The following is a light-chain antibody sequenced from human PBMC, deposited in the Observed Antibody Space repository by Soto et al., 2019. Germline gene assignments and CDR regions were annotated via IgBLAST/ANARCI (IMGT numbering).Light chain of an antibody. J-gene: IGKJ5*01. CDR1: QSVGTK. V-gene: IGKV3-15*01. Sequence: EIVMTQSPATLSVPPGESATLSCRASQSVGTKLGWFQHKPGQAPRLLIYAASTRATGIPDRFIGSGSGTDFTLTISSLQSEDLAVYYCQQYNNWPPITFGQGTRLEIK. CDR3: QQYNNWPPIT. CDR2: AAS.